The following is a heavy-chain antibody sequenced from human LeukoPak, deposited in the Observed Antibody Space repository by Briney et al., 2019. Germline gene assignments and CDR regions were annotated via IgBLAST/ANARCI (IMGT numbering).Heavy chain of an antibody. CDR2: IIPILGIA. J-gene: IGHJ3*02. D-gene: IGHD4-17*01. CDR3: ARETTVPTGHDAFDI. CDR1: GGTFSSYA. V-gene: IGHV1-69*04. Sequence: SVKVSCKASGGTFSSYAISWVRQAPGQGLEWIGRIIPILGIANYAQKFQGRVTITADKSTSTAYMELSSLRSEDTAVYYCARETTVPTGHDAFDIWGQGTMVTVSS.